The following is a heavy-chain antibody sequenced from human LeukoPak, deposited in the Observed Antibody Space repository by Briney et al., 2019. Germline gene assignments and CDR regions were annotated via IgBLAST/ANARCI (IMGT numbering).Heavy chain of an antibody. V-gene: IGHV3-74*03. D-gene: IGHD5-18*01. CDR2: ISNGGSST. CDR1: GFTFSNYW. CDR3: AREGSPGYSYGIDN. J-gene: IGHJ4*02. Sequence: GGSLRLSCAASGFTFSNYWMHWVRQAPGKGLVWVSRISNGGSSTTYADSVKGRFTISRDNAKNTLYLQMNSLRAEDTAVYYCAREGSPGYSYGIDNWGQGTLVTVSS.